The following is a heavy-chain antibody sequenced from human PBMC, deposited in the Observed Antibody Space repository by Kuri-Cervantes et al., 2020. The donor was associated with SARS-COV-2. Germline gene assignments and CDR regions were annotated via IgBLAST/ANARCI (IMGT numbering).Heavy chain of an antibody. D-gene: IGHD3-22*01. CDR1: GYTFTSYY. CDR2: IIPILGTA. J-gene: IGHJ3*02. CDR3: ARGRGITMIVVGLDI. V-gene: IGHV1-69*08. Sequence: SVKVSCKASGYTFTSYYMHWVRQAPGQGLEWMGRIIPILGTANYAQKFQGRVTITADKSTSTAYMELSSLRSEDTAVYYCARGRGITMIVVGLDIWGQGTMVTVSS.